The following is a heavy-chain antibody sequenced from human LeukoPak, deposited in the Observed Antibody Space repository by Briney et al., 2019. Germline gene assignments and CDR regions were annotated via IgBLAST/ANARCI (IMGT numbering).Heavy chain of an antibody. D-gene: IGHD3-10*01. CDR3: ARGGSGSAYYFDY. CDR1: GCTFTSYA. J-gene: IGHJ4*02. Sequence: ASVTVSCKASGCTFTSYALHWVRQAPGQRLEWMGWINAGNGNTKYSQKFQGRVTITRDTSASTAYMELSSLRSEDTAVYYCARGGSGSAYYFDYWGQGTLVTVSS. V-gene: IGHV1-3*01. CDR2: INAGNGNT.